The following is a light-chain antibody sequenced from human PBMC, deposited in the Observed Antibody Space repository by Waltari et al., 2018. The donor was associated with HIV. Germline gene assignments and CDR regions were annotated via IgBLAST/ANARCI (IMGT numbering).Light chain of an antibody. CDR2: GKN. Sequence: QSVLTQPPSASGTPGQRVTISCSGSNSNIGRNTVSWFQQLPGTAPKVLAYGKNQRPSGLPDRFSGSKSGSSASLAISVLQSDDEADYFCASWDDSFNGPVFGGGTKLTVV. V-gene: IGLV1-44*01. CDR1: NSNIGRNT. CDR3: ASWDDSFNGPV. J-gene: IGLJ2*01.